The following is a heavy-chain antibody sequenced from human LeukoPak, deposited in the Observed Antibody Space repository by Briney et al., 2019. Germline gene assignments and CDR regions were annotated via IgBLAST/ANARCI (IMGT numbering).Heavy chain of an antibody. Sequence: PGGSLRLSCAASGFTFSSYGMHWVRQAPGKGLEWVAVIWYDGSNKYYADSVKGRFTISRDNSKNTLYLQMNSLRAEDTAVYYCARVPVHYYDSSGRSASFDIWGQGTMVTVSS. J-gene: IGHJ3*02. D-gene: IGHD3-22*01. CDR3: ARVPVHYYDSSGRSASFDI. CDR2: IWYDGSNK. CDR1: GFTFSSYG. V-gene: IGHV3-33*01.